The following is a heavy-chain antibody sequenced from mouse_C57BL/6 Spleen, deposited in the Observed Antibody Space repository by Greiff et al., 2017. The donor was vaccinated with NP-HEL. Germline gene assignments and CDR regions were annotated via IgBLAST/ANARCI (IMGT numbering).Heavy chain of an antibody. CDR1: GYAFSSYW. CDR3: ARFITTVVADY. CDR2: LYPGDGDT. D-gene: IGHD1-1*01. V-gene: IGHV1-80*01. J-gene: IGHJ2*01. Sequence: VQLQQSGAELVKPGASVTISCKASGYAFSSYWMNWVKQRPGKGLEWIGQLYPGDGDTNYNGKFKGKATLTADKSSSTAYMQLSSLTSEDSAVYFCARFITTVVADYGGQGTTLTVSS.